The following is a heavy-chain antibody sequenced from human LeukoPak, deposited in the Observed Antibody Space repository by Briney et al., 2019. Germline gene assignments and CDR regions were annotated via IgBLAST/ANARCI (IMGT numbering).Heavy chain of an antibody. D-gene: IGHD6-13*01. V-gene: IGHV3-11*01. Sequence: GGSLRLSCAASGFTFSDYYMNWIRQALGKGLEWVSYISRGGSTTSYADSVKGRFTISRDNAKNSLYLQMNSLRAEDTAVYYCVRGVSISSSWYNDIWGQGTMVTVSS. J-gene: IGHJ3*02. CDR1: GFTFSDYY. CDR3: VRGVSISSSWYNDI. CDR2: ISRGGSTT.